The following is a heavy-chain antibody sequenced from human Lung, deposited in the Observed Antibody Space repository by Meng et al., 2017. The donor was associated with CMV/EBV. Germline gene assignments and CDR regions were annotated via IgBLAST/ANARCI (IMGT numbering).Heavy chain of an antibody. Sequence: SQXXXLTXTVSGGSISSSSYYWGWIRQPPGKGLEWIGSIYYSGSTYYNPSLKSRVTISVDTSKNQFSLKLSSVTAADTAVYYCARSHSSGWPFDYWGQGTXVTVSS. CDR3: ARSHSSGWPFDY. CDR2: IYYSGST. D-gene: IGHD6-19*01. V-gene: IGHV4-39*07. CDR1: GGSISSSSYY. J-gene: IGHJ4*02.